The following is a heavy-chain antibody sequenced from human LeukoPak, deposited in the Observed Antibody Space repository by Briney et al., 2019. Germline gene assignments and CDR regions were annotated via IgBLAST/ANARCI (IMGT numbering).Heavy chain of an antibody. CDR1: GGTFSSYA. J-gene: IGHJ4*02. D-gene: IGHD4-23*01. V-gene: IGHV1-69*13. Sequence: ASVKVSCKASGGTFSSYAISWVRQAPGQGLEWMGGIIPIFGTANYAQKFQGRVTITADESTSTAYMELSRLRSEDTAVYYCARVLDYGGNLEYYFDYWGQGTLVTVSS. CDR3: ARVLDYGGNLEYYFDY. CDR2: IIPIFGTA.